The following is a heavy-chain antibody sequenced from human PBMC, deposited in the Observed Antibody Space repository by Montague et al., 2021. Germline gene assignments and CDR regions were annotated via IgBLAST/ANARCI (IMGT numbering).Heavy chain of an antibody. Sequence: TLSLTCTVSGGSISSGGYYWSWIRQLPGKGLEWIGYNFYSGNTYYNPSLKSRVTISVDTSKNQFSLKLSSVTAADTAVYYCARAEDYYGSGSYLGFDYWGQGKLVTVSS. CDR3: ARAEDYYGSGSYLGFDY. CDR2: NFYSGNT. D-gene: IGHD3-10*01. V-gene: IGHV4-31*03. J-gene: IGHJ4*02. CDR1: GGSISSGGYY.